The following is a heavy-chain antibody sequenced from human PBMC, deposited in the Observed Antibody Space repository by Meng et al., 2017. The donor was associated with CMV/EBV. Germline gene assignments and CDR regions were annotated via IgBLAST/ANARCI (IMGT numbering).Heavy chain of an antibody. D-gene: IGHD2-2*01. CDR2: IIPILGIA. Sequence: SVKVSCKASGGTFSSYAISWVRQAPGQGLEWMGGIIPILGIANYAQKFQGRVTITADKSTSSAYMELSSLRSEDTAVYYCARVECKGYCSSTAGSDYAFDIWGQGTMVTVSS. J-gene: IGHJ3*02. CDR1: GGTFSSYA. V-gene: IGHV1-69*10. CDR3: ARVECKGYCSSTAGSDYAFDI.